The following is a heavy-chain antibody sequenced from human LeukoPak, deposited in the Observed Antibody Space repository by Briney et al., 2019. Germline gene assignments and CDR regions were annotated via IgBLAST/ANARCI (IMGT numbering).Heavy chain of an antibody. CDR1: GFTFSSYA. D-gene: IGHD6-13*01. Sequence: GGSLRLSCAASGFTFSSYAMSWVRQAPGKGLEWVSAISGSGGSTYYADSVKGRFTISRDNSKNTLYLQMNSLRAEDTAVYYCAKDPYSSSWRSDAFDIWGQGTMVTVSS. J-gene: IGHJ3*02. V-gene: IGHV3-23*01. CDR3: AKDPYSSSWRSDAFDI. CDR2: ISGSGGST.